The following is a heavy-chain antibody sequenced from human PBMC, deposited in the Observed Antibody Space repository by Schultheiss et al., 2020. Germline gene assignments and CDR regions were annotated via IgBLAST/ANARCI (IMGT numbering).Heavy chain of an antibody. CDR3: ARQSPSVLGWFDP. Sequence: SETLSLTCAVSGYSFSSGYYWGWIRQPPGKGLEWFGATHHGGSTYYNPSLKSRVTISVDTSKKQFSLKLSSVTAADTAVYFCARQSPSVLGWFDPWGQGTLVTVSS. V-gene: IGHV4-38-2*01. J-gene: IGHJ5*02. CDR2: THHGGST. CDR1: GYSFSSGYY. D-gene: IGHD3-10*02.